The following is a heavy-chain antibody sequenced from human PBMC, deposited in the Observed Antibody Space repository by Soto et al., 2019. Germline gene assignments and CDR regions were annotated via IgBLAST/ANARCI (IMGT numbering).Heavy chain of an antibody. J-gene: IGHJ4*02. CDR3: ARDRKDYPDI. Sequence: PSETLSLTCTVSGGSISSYDWSWIRQPAGKGLEWIGRIYTSGSTNYNPSLKSRVTMSVDTSKNQFSLELRSVSVADTAVYYCARDRKDYPDIWGKGTRVTVSS. CDR2: IYTSGST. D-gene: IGHD4-17*01. CDR1: GGSISSYD. V-gene: IGHV4-4*07.